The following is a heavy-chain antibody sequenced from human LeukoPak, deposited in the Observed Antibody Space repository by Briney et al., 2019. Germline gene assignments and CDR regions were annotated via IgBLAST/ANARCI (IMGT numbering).Heavy chain of an antibody. V-gene: IGHV3-30*02. CDR3: ARVVRYRFDY. J-gene: IGHJ4*02. CDR2: IRYDGSNK. CDR1: GFTFSSYG. Sequence: GGSLRLSCAASGFTFSSYGMHWVRQAPGKGLEWVAFIRYDGSNKYYADSVKGRFTISRDNSKNTLYLQMNSLRAEDTAVYYCARVVRYRFDYWGQGALVTVSS. D-gene: IGHD4-23*01.